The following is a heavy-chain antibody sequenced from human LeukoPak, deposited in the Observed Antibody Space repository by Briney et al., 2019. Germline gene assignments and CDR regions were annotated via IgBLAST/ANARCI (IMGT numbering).Heavy chain of an antibody. J-gene: IGHJ4*02. D-gene: IGHD5-12*01. V-gene: IGHV4-39*07. CDR1: GGSISSSTYF. CDR3: AREGGYHSYFDY. CDR2: IYYSGST. Sequence: PSETLSLTCTVSGGSISSSTYFWGWIRQPPGKGLEWIGFIYYSGSTHYNPSLKSRVTISVDTSKNQFSLKLSSVTAADTAVYYCAREGGYHSYFDYWGQGTLVTVSS.